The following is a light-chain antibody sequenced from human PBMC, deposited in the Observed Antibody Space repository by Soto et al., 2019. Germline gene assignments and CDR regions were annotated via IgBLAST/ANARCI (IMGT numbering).Light chain of an antibody. V-gene: IGKV3-15*01. CDR2: GAS. J-gene: IGKJ5*01. Sequence: IVMTQSPATLSVSPGERATLSCRASQSVSSNLAWYQQKPGQAPRLLIYGASTRATGLPARFSGSGSGTDFTLTISSLQSEDFAVYYCQQYNTWSPITFGQGTRLEIK. CDR3: QQYNTWSPIT. CDR1: QSVSSN.